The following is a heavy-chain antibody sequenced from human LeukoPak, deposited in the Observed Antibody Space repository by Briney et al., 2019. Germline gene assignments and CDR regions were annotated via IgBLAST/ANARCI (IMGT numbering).Heavy chain of an antibody. Sequence: PGGSLRLSCAAPGFTFDDYGMSWVRQAPGKGLEWVSGINWNGGSTGYADSVKGRFTISRDNAKSSLFLQLTSLRAEDTAVYYCARDGGKGYESDYWGQGTLVTVSS. CDR3: ARDGGKGYESDY. J-gene: IGHJ4*02. D-gene: IGHD2-15*01. CDR2: INWNGGST. V-gene: IGHV3-20*04. CDR1: GFTFDDYG.